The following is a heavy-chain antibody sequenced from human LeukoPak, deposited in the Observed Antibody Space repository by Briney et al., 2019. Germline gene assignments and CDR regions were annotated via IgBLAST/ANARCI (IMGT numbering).Heavy chain of an antibody. V-gene: IGHV1-2*02. D-gene: IGHD2-2*01. CDR3: ARDPIQVVVPAAIGWFDP. CDR1: GYTFTGYY. CDR2: INPNSGGT. Sequence: ASVKVSCKASGYTFTGYYMHWVRQAPGQGLEWMGWINPNSGGTNYAQKFQGRVTMTRDTSISTAYMELSRLRSDDTAVYYCARDPIQVVVPAAIGWFDPWGKGTTVTVSS. J-gene: IGHJ6*04.